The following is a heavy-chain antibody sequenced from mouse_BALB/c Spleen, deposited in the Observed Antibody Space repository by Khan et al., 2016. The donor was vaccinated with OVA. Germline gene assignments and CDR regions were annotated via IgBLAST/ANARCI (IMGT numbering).Heavy chain of an antibody. CDR1: GYTFTSYW. Sequence: QVQLQQPGAELVRPGASVNLSCKASGYTFTSYWMNWVKQRPGHGLEWIGRIDPSDSESHYNQMFREKATLTVDKSSSAAYMQLSSLTTDVSAVYYCARREKYGYDPSWFAYWGQGTLVTVSA. CDR3: ARREKYGYDPSWFAY. V-gene: IGHV1-61*01. D-gene: IGHD2-2*01. J-gene: IGHJ3*01. CDR2: IDPSDSES.